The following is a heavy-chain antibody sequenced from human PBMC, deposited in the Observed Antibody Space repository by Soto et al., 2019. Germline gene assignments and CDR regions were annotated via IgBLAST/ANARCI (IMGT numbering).Heavy chain of an antibody. D-gene: IGHD3-3*01. CDR3: ARASGYDFWSTNWFDP. CDR2: IIPIFGTA. CDR1: GGTFSSYA. Sequence: ASVKVSCKASGGTFSSYAISWVRQAPGQGLEWMGGIIPIFGTANYAQKFQGRVTITADESTSTAYMELSSLRSEDTAVYYCARASGYDFWSTNWFDPWRQGTLVTVSS. J-gene: IGHJ5*02. V-gene: IGHV1-69*13.